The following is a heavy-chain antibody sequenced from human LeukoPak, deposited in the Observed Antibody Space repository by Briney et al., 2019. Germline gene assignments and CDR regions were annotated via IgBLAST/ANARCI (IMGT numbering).Heavy chain of an antibody. Sequence: ASVKVSCKASGYSLTGYYMHWVRQAPGQGLEWMGWINPNSGETGYAQRFQGRVSMTRDMSISTIYVELARLKSDDTAFYYCARWDGYSSSPDYWGQGSLVTVSS. CDR1: GYSLTGYY. V-gene: IGHV1-2*02. J-gene: IGHJ4*02. CDR2: INPNSGET. CDR3: ARWDGYSSSPDY. D-gene: IGHD6-13*01.